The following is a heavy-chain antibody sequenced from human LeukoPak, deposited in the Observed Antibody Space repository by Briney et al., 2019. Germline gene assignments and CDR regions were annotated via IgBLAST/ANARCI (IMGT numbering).Heavy chain of an antibody. Sequence: GGSLRLSCAASGLTFSNYWMSWVRQPPGKGLEWVANIKQDGSQKYYVDSVKGRFTISRDNAKNSQYLQMNSLRAEDTAMYYCARIGYSSSSFDYWGQGTLVTVSS. J-gene: IGHJ4*02. D-gene: IGHD6-6*01. CDR1: GLTFSNYW. V-gene: IGHV3-7*01. CDR2: IKQDGSQK. CDR3: ARIGYSSSSFDY.